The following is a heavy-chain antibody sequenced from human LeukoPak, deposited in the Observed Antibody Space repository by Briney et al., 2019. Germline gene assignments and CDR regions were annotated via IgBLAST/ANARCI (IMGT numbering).Heavy chain of an antibody. CDR1: GGTFSSYA. CDR2: IIPIFGTA. D-gene: IGHD6-13*01. CDR3: AREYVPPRIAATFDY. V-gene: IGHV1-69*13. J-gene: IGHJ4*02. Sequence: SVEVSCKASGGTFSSYAISWVRQAPGQGLEWMGGIIPIFGTANYAQKFQGRVTITADESTSTAYMELSSLRAEDTAVYYCAREYVPPRIAATFDYWGQGTLVTVSS.